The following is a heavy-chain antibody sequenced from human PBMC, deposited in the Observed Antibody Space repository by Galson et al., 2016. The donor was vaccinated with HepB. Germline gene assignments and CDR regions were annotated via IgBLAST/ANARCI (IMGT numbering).Heavy chain of an antibody. CDR1: GFTFSNYA. V-gene: IGHV3-23*01. CDR2: ISGSGGAT. J-gene: IGHJ4*02. Sequence: SLRLSCAASGFTFSNYAMSWVRQAPGKGLEWVSTISGSGGATYYADSVKGRFTISRDNSKNTLYLQMNTLRAEDTAVYYCAKAGTSFGHWGQGTLVTVSS. CDR3: AKAGTSFGH. D-gene: IGHD3-10*01.